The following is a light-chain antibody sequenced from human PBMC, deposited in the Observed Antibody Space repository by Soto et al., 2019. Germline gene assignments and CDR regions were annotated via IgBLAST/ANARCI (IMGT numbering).Light chain of an antibody. V-gene: IGLV2-14*01. Sequence: QSVLTQPASVSGSPGQSITISCTGTSSDVGKYNYVSWYQQHPAKAPKLMIFEVSNRPSGVSNRFSGSKSGNTASLTISGLQAEDEADYYCSSYTGSSTNTVVFGGGTQLTVL. J-gene: IGLJ2*01. CDR1: SSDVGKYNY. CDR3: SSYTGSSTNTVV. CDR2: EVS.